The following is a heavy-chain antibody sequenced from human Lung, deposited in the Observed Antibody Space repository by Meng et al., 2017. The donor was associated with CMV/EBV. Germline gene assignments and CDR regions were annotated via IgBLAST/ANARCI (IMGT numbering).Heavy chain of an antibody. CDR1: GYTFTSYG. CDR2: ISAYNGNT. J-gene: IGHJ4*02. D-gene: IGHD2-2*01. V-gene: IGHV1-18*01. CDR3: ARNRYCSSTSCYFDY. Sequence: ASVKVFCKASGYTFTSYGISWVRQAPGQGLEWMGWISAYNGNTNYAQKLQGRVTMTTDTSTSTAYMELRSLRSDDTAVYYCARNRYCSSTSCYFDYWGQGTLVXVSS.